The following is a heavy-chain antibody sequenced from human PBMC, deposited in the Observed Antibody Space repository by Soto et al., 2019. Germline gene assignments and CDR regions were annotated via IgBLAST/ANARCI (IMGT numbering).Heavy chain of an antibody. V-gene: IGHV3-23*01. Sequence: EVHLLESGGGLVQPGGSLRLSCAASELSSSNHAMTWVRQAPGKGLEWVSGISGSDGGAYYADSVKGRFTISRDNSRSTMYLQTNRLRVEDTAVYYCASGGLHGYTNGGLSYFHSWGQGTLVTVSS. J-gene: IGHJ4*02. CDR1: ELSSSNHA. CDR2: ISGSDGGA. CDR3: ASGGLHGYTNGGLSYFHS. D-gene: IGHD5-18*01.